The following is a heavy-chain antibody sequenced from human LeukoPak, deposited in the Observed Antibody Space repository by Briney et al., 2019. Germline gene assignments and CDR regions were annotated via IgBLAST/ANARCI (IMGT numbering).Heavy chain of an antibody. CDR3: ARSGTYYNNWFDP. Sequence: ASVKVSCKGSGYTFSSYGISWVRQAPGQGLEWMGWISTYNGNTNYAQKLQGRVTMTTDTSTSTAYMELRSLRSDDTAVYYCARSGTYYNNWFDPWGQGTLVIVSS. CDR1: GYTFSSYG. D-gene: IGHD3-10*01. V-gene: IGHV1-18*01. J-gene: IGHJ5*02. CDR2: ISTYNGNT.